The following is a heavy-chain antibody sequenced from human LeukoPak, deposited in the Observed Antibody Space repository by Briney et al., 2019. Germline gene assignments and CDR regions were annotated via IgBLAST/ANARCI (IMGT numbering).Heavy chain of an antibody. J-gene: IGHJ4*02. CDR2: INHSGST. D-gene: IGHD5-24*01. CDR1: GGSFSGYY. Sequence: SSETLSLTCAVYGGSFSGYYWSWIRQPPGKGLEWIGEINHSGSTNYNPSLKSRVTISVDTSKNQFSLKLSSVTAADTAVYYCARGGGEMATITGYFDYWGQGTLVTVSS. CDR3: ARGGGEMATITGYFDY. V-gene: IGHV4-34*09.